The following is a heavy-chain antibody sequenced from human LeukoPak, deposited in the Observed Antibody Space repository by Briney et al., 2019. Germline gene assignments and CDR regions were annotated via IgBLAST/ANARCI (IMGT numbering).Heavy chain of an antibody. J-gene: IGHJ4*02. D-gene: IGHD1-26*01. CDR1: GFSFSTFW. CDR2: IKPDGSEQ. V-gene: IGHV3-7*01. Sequence: GGSLRLSCAASGFSFSTFWMSWVRQAPERGLEWVANIKPDGSEQYYVDSVKGRFTISRDNAKNSMYLQISSLRAEDTAVYYCVRGGGLLPDYWGQGTPVTVAS. CDR3: VRGGGLLPDY.